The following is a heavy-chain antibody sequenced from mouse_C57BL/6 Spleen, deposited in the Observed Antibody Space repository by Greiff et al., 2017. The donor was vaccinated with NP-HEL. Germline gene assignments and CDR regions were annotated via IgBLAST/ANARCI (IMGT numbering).Heavy chain of an antibody. V-gene: IGHV1-82*01. CDR1: GYAFSSSW. D-gene: IGHD2-1*01. CDR2: IYPGDGDT. J-gene: IGHJ3*01. Sequence: QVQLKESGPELVKPGASVKISCKASGYAFSSSWMNWVKQRPGQGLEWIGRIYPGDGDTNYNGKFKGKATLTADKSSSTAYMQLSSLTSEDSAVYFCARGIYYGNPEGFAYWGQGTLVTVSA. CDR3: ARGIYYGNPEGFAY.